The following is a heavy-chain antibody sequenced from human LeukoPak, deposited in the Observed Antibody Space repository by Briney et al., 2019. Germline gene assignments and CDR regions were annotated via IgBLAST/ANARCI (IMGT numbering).Heavy chain of an antibody. J-gene: IGHJ5*02. Sequence: ASVKASCKASGYTFTGYYMHWVRQAPGQGLEWMGRINPNSGGTNYAQKFQGRVTMTRDTSISTAYMELSSLRSDDTAVYYCARDKEYDSSGYYYNWFDPWGQGTLVTVSS. D-gene: IGHD3-22*01. CDR3: ARDKEYDSSGYYYNWFDP. CDR2: INPNSGGT. V-gene: IGHV1-2*06. CDR1: GYTFTGYY.